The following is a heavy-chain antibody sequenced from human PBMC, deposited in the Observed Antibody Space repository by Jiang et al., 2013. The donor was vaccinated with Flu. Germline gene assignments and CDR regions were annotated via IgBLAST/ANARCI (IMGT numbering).Heavy chain of an antibody. V-gene: IGHV3-7*01. CDR1: GFTFSSYW. CDR3: AREGGIAVAASHYYGMDV. J-gene: IGHJ6*02. CDR2: IKQDGSEK. D-gene: IGHD6-19*01. Sequence: QLLESGGGVVQPGGSLRLSCAASGFTFSSYWMSWVRQAPGKGLEWVANIKQDGSEKYYVDSVKGRFTISRDNAKNSLYLQMNSLRAEDTAVYYCAREGGIAVAASHYYGMDVWGQGTTVTVSS.